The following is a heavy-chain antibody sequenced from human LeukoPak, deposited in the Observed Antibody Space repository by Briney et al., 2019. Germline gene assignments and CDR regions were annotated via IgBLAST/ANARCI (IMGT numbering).Heavy chain of an antibody. D-gene: IGHD5-24*01. V-gene: IGHV3-33*08. CDR1: GFTFSIYE. J-gene: IGHJ6*02. CDR2: IWYDGSNK. Sequence: GGSLRLSCAASGFTFSIYEMNWVRQAPGKGLEWVAVIWYDGSNKYYADSVKGRFTISRDDPKNTLYLQMNSLRAEDTAVYYCARDRGFYYYGIDVWGQGTTVTAS. CDR3: ARDRGFYYYGIDV.